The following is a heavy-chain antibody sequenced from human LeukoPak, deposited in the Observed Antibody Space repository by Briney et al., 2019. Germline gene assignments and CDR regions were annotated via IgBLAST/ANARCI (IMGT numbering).Heavy chain of an antibody. D-gene: IGHD3-22*01. CDR3: AKGLGTSGYHDY. Sequence: GGSLRLSCAASGFPFSNYAMTWVRQAPGKGLERVSGISDSGDRTYYADSVKGRFTISRDNSKNMLYLQVNSLRVEDTALYYCAKGLGTSGYHDYWGQGTLVTVSS. CDR2: ISDSGDRT. V-gene: IGHV3-23*01. J-gene: IGHJ4*02. CDR1: GFPFSNYA.